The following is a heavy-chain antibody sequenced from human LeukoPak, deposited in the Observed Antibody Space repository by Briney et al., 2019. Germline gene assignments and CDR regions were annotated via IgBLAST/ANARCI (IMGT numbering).Heavy chain of an antibody. CDR1: GDSVSSNSAA. Sequence: SQTLSLTCAISGDSVSSNSAAWNWIRQSPSRGLEWLGRTYYRSKWYNDYAVSVKSRITINPDTSKNQFSLQLNSVTPEDTAVYYCAIIPLIQTTVTTKGEGDYWGQGTLVTVSS. CDR3: AIIPLIQTTVTTKGEGDY. D-gene: IGHD4-17*01. CDR2: TYYRSKWYN. V-gene: IGHV6-1*01. J-gene: IGHJ4*02.